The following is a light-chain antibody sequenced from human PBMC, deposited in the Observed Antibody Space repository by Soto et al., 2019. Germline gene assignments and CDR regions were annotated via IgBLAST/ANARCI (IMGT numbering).Light chain of an antibody. CDR3: AAWDDSLNGVL. Sequence: QSVLTQPPSASGTPGQRVTISCSGSSSNIGSNSVNWYQKFPATAPKLLIYGNTQRPSGVPDRFSGSKSGTSASLAISGLHSEDEADYSCAAWDDSLNGVLFGGGTKLTVL. J-gene: IGLJ3*02. CDR2: GNT. CDR1: SSNIGSNS. V-gene: IGLV1-44*01.